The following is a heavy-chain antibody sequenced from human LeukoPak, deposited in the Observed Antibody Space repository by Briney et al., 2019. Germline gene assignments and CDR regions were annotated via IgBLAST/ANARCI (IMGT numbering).Heavy chain of an antibody. V-gene: IGHV3-21*01. CDR2: ISSSGSYI. CDR3: ARDPRYFDWLLNNNWFDP. Sequence: PGGSLRLSCAASGFIFSSYRMNWVRQAPGKGLEWVSSISSSGSYIYYADSVKGRFTISRGNAKNSLYLQMNSLRTEDTAVYFCARDPRYFDWLLNNNWFDPWGQGTPVTVSS. J-gene: IGHJ5*02. CDR1: GFIFSSYR. D-gene: IGHD3-9*01.